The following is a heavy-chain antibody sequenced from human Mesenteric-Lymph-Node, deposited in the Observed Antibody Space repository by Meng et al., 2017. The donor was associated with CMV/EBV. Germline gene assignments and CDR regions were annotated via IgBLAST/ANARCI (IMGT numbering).Heavy chain of an antibody. CDR1: CGSISSSSYY. V-gene: IGHV4-39*01. CDR3: AGHGARLVTNFDY. J-gene: IGHJ4*02. Sequence: QLQLQESGAGLVKPPEALSLVCTVACGSISSSSYYCGWIRQPPGKGVVWIGYIYYSGSTYYDNPSLKTRVTISVATSKTQYSLKLSSVTAADTAVYYCAGHGARLVTNFDYWGQGTLVTVSS. CDR2: IYYSGST. D-gene: IGHD2-21*02.